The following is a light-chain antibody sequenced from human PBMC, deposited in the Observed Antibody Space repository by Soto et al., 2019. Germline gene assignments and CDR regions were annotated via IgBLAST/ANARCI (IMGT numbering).Light chain of an antibody. V-gene: IGLV2-23*01. J-gene: IGLJ3*02. CDR2: EST. Sequence: QSVLTQPASVSGSPGQSITISCTGTGSALVNYNLVSWYQQPPGPAPRLVIYESTKRPSGVSDRFSASKSGNTASLTISGLQAEDEADYYCCSCVSGSPFDVLFGGGTKLTVL. CDR3: CSCVSGSPFDVL. CDR1: GSALVNYNL.